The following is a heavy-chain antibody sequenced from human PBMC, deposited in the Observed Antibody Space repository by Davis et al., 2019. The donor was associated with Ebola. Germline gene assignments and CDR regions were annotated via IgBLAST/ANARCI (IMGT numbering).Heavy chain of an antibody. CDR1: GFNFRTYS. J-gene: IGHJ4*02. Sequence: GESLKISCAASGFNFRTYSMNWVRQAPGKGLEWVSYISRSSDTIYYADSVRGRFTISRDNAKKSLYLQMNSLRDEDTAVYYCAVHNGDWLQLDYWGQGTLVTVSS. D-gene: IGHD3-9*01. V-gene: IGHV3-48*02. CDR2: ISRSSDTI. CDR3: AVHNGDWLQLDY.